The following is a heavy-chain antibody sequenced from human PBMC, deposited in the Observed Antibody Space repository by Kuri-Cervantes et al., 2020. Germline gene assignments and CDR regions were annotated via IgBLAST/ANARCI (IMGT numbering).Heavy chain of an antibody. D-gene: IGHD3-22*01. CDR2: ISYDGSNK. CDR1: GFTFSSYA. V-gene: IGHV3-30*07. CDR3: ARDRPYYYDSSGYWDY. Sequence: GESLKISCAASGFTFSSYAMHWVRQAPGKGLEWVAVISYDGSNKYYADSVKGRFTISRDNAKNSLYLQMNSLRDEGTAVYYCARDRPYYYDSSGYWDYWGQGTLVTVSS. J-gene: IGHJ4*02.